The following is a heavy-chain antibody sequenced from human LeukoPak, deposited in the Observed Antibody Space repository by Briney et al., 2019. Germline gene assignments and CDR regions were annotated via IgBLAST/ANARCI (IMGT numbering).Heavy chain of an antibody. J-gene: IGHJ6*02. CDR2: ISYDGSNK. Sequence: PGGSLRLSCAASGFTFSSYAMHWVRQAPGKGLEWVAVISYDGSNKYYADSVKGRFTISRDNSKNTLYLQMNSLRAEDTAVYYCARDGHGSGSYYPYYYYYGMDVWGQGTTVTVSS. V-gene: IGHV3-30-3*01. CDR3: ARDGHGSGSYYPYYYYYGMDV. D-gene: IGHD3-10*01. CDR1: GFTFSSYA.